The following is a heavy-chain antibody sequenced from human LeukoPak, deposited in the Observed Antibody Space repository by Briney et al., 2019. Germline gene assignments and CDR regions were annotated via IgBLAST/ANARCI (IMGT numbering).Heavy chain of an antibody. CDR3: ARDRGYSGYGLSHDAFDI. D-gene: IGHD5-12*01. V-gene: IGHV1-3*01. CDR1: GYTFTSYA. CDR2: INAGNGNT. J-gene: IGHJ3*02. Sequence: ASVKVSCEASGYTFTSYAMHWVRQAPGQRLEWMGWINAGNGNTKYSQKFQGRVTITRDTSASTAYMELSSLRSEDTAVYYCARDRGYSGYGLSHDAFDIWGQGTMVTVSS.